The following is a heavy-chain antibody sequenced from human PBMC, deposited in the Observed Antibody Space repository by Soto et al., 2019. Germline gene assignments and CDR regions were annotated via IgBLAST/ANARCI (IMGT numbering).Heavy chain of an antibody. J-gene: IGHJ4*02. CDR3: AKDRIPRGLIIDY. D-gene: IGHD2-2*02. CDR2: ISYDGSNK. V-gene: IGHV3-30*18. Sequence: GGSLRLSCAASGFTFSSYGMHWVRQAPGKGLEWVAVISYDGSNKYYADSVKGRFTISRDNSKNTLYLQMNSLRAEDTAVYYCAKDRIPRGLIIDYWGQGTLVTVSS. CDR1: GFTFSSYG.